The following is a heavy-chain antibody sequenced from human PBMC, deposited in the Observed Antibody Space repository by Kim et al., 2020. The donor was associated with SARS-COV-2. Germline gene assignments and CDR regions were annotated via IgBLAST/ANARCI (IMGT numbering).Heavy chain of an antibody. Sequence: YNPSLKSRVTISVDTSKNPFSLKLSSVTAADTAVYYCARAYYDSSGFFDYWGQGTLVTVSS. CDR3: ARAYYDSSGFFDY. D-gene: IGHD3-22*01. J-gene: IGHJ4*02. V-gene: IGHV4-31*02.